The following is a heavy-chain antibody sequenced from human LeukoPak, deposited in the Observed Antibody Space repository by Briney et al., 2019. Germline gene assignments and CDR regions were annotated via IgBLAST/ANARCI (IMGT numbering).Heavy chain of an antibody. CDR1: GYTFTGYY. CDR3: ARGDGYNYHFDY. J-gene: IGHJ4*02. CDR2: INPNSGGT. Sequence: ASVKVSCKASGYTFTGYYMHWMRQAPGQGLEWMGWINPNSGGTNYAQKFQGRVTMTRDTSISTAYMELSRLRSDDTAVYYCARGDGYNYHFDYWGQGTLATVSS. D-gene: IGHD5-24*01. V-gene: IGHV1-2*02.